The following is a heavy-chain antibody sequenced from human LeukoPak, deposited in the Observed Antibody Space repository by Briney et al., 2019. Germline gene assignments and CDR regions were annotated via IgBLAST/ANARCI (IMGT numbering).Heavy chain of an antibody. Sequence: GASVKVSCKASGYTFTGYYMHWVRQAPGQGLEWMGWINPNSGGTNYAQKFQGRVTVTRDTSISTAYMELSRLRSDDTAVYYCARGGSELVVTPYSFVGVYWGQGTLVTVSS. D-gene: IGHD2-21*02. CDR3: ARGGSELVVTPYSFVGVY. J-gene: IGHJ4*02. V-gene: IGHV1-2*02. CDR1: GYTFTGYY. CDR2: INPNSGGT.